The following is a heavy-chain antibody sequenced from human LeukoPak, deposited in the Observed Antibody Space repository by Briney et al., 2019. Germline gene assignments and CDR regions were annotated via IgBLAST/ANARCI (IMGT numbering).Heavy chain of an antibody. CDR2: INPNSGVT. D-gene: IGHD6-13*01. J-gene: IGHJ4*02. CDR1: GYTFTGYY. V-gene: IGHV1-2*02. CDR3: ARHSSSWWRFDY. Sequence: ASVKVSCKASGYTFTGYYMHWVRQAPGQGLEWMGWINPNSGVTDYAQKFQGRVTMTRDTSISTAYMEVSSLRSDDTAVYYCARHSSSWWRFDYWGQGTLVTVSS.